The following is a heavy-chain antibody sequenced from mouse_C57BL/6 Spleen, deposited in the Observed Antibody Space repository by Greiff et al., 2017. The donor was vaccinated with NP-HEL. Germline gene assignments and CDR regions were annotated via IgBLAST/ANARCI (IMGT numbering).Heavy chain of an antibody. CDR1: GYTFTSYW. V-gene: IGHV1-59*01. D-gene: IGHD1-1*01. CDR2: IDPSDSYT. J-gene: IGHJ4*01. Sequence: QVQLQQPGAELVRPGTSVKLSCKASGYTFTSYWMHWVKQRPGQGLEWIGVIDPSDSYTNYNQKFKGKATLTVDTSSSTAYMQLSSLTSEDSAVYYCAGYYYGNAMDYWGQGTSVTVSS. CDR3: AGYYYGNAMDY.